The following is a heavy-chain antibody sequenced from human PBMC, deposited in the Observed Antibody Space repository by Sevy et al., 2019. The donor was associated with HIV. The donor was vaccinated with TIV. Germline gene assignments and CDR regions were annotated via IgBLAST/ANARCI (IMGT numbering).Heavy chain of an antibody. J-gene: IGHJ4*02. CDR3: ANGEYCSSTSCYGGFFDY. V-gene: IGHV3-30*18. CDR1: GFTFSSYG. Sequence: GGSLRLSCAASGFTFSSYGMHWVRQAPGKGLEWVAVISYDGSNKYYADSVKGRFTISRDNSKNTLYLQMNSLRAEDTAVYYCANGEYCSSTSCYGGFFDYLGQGTLVTVSS. CDR2: ISYDGSNK. D-gene: IGHD2-2*01.